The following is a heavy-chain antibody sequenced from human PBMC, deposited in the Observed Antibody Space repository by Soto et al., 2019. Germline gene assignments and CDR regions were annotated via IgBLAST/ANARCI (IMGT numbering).Heavy chain of an antibody. J-gene: IGHJ6*02. Sequence: SETLSLTCTVSGGSMRNYFWTWIRQPPGKGLEWIGYIHYSGATSFFSSYNPSLRGRVTISEDTSKNQFSLKLLSVTSADTAVYFCARGVDFWSGYTQETYYYYGMDVWGQGTTVTVSS. V-gene: IGHV4-59*01. CDR3: ARGVDFWSGYTQETYYYYGMDV. CDR2: IHYSGATSFFS. D-gene: IGHD3-3*01. CDR1: GGSMRNYF.